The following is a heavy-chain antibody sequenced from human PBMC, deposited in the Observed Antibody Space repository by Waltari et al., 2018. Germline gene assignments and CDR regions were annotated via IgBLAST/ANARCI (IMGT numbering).Heavy chain of an antibody. J-gene: IGHJ4*02. V-gene: IGHV3-21*01. CDR2: ISSSSTYI. D-gene: IGHD2-2*01. CDR1: GFTFNVYT. Sequence: EVQLAESGGGLVKPGGSLRLSCAASGFTFNVYTMNVVRQAPGKGLECVSSISSSSTYIDYAESVKGRFNISRDNAKNSLYLQMNSLRAEDTAVYYCARDSPEWGSPSCLDYWGQGTLVTVSS. CDR3: ARDSPEWGSPSCLDY.